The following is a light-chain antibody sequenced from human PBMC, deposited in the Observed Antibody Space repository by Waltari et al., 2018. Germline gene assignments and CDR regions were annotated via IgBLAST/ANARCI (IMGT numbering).Light chain of an antibody. J-gene: IGKJ2*01. CDR1: EYVSGSY. CDR3: QQSGTSPPRYT. Sequence: EIVLTQSPGTLSLSPGERAILSCRASEYVSGSYLAWYQQKPGRALRLLIYGASLRATGVPDRFSGSGSGTDFTLTISRLEPEDFAMYYCQQSGTSPPRYTFGQGTRLEIK. CDR2: GAS. V-gene: IGKV3-20*01.